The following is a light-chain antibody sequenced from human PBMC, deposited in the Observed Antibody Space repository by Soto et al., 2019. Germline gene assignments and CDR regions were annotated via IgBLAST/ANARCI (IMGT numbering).Light chain of an antibody. CDR3: QQYNSYLWT. CDR1: QSISGW. Sequence: DIQMTQSPSTLPASVGGRVTITRRASQSISGWLAWYKQKPGKAPQIMSYDASSLESGVPSRFTGSRSGTEFTLTISSLQPDDFATYYCQQYNSYLWTFGQGTKVDI. V-gene: IGKV1-5*01. J-gene: IGKJ1*01. CDR2: DAS.